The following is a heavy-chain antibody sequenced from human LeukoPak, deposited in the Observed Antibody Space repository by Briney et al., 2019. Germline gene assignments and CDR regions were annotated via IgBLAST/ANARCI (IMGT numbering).Heavy chain of an antibody. CDR2: IIPIFGTA. CDR3: ARDRGWAGYSYGFYY. V-gene: IGHV1-69*01. J-gene: IGHJ4*02. D-gene: IGHD5-18*01. CDR1: GGTFSSYA. Sequence: SVTVSCKASGGTFSSYAISWVRQAPGQGLEWMGGIIPIFGTANYAQKFQGRVTITADESTSTAYMELSSLRSEDTAVYYCARDRGWAGYSYGFYYWGQGTLVTVSS.